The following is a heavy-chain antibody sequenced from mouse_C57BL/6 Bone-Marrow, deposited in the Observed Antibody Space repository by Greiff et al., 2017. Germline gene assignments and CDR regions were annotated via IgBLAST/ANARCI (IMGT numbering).Heavy chain of an antibody. CDR1: GYTFTSYW. CDR3: SRGGYDGRDD. Sequence: QVQLQQPGAELVRPGSSVKLSCKASGYTFTSYWLDWVKQRPGQGLEWIGNIYPSDSETHYNQKFKDKATLTVDKSSSTAYMQLSSLTSEASAVYYSSRGGYDGRDDWGQGTTLTVSS. D-gene: IGHD2-1*01. J-gene: IGHJ2*01. CDR2: IYPSDSET. V-gene: IGHV1-61*01.